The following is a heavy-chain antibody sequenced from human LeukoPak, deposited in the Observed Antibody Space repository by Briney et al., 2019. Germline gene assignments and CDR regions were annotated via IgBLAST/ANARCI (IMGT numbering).Heavy chain of an antibody. Sequence: ASVKVSCKASGYTFTGYYMHWVRQAPGQGLEWMGWINPNSGGTNYAQKFQGRVTMTRDTSISTAYMELSRLRSDDTAVYYCARVVADNLYYYYYYMDVWGKRTTVTVSS. CDR2: INPNSGGT. CDR3: ARVVADNLYYYYYYMDV. D-gene: IGHD2-15*01. V-gene: IGHV1-2*02. J-gene: IGHJ6*03. CDR1: GYTFTGYY.